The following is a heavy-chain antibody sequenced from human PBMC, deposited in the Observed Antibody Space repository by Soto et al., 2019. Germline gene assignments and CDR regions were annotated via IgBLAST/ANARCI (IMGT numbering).Heavy chain of an antibody. V-gene: IGHV4-38-2*01. CDR2: IYLGGTT. J-gene: IGHJ4*02. D-gene: IGHD3-16*01. Sequence: SETLSLTCAVSGYSITSSSFWGWIRQPPGKGLEWIGSIYLGGTTYYDPSLESRVTISVDTSKNEFSLKLSSVTAADTAVYYCARPRPNFGAVDSWGQGALVTVSS. CDR1: GYSITSSSF. CDR3: ARPRPNFGAVDS.